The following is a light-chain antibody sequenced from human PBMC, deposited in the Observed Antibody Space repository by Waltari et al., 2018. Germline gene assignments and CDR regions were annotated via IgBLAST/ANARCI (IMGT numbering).Light chain of an antibody. Sequence: QSALTQPASVSGSPGQSIIISCAGTNNDVGAYNYVSWFQHPPGKAPKLLIHDVTTRPSGVSSRFSASKSDNTAPLTISGRQAEDEANYYCTSFRSGASWVFGGGTTLTVL. J-gene: IGLJ3*02. CDR2: DVT. CDR1: NNDVGAYNY. V-gene: IGLV2-14*03. CDR3: TSFRSGASWV.